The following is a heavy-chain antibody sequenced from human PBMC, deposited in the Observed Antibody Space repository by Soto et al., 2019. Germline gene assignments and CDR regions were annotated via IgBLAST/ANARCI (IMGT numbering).Heavy chain of an antibody. J-gene: IGHJ3*02. D-gene: IGHD3-22*01. CDR2: INPAGSST. Sequence: ASLKLSRKPSGYTFTGDYLRCGRKAPGQGRDWMVMINPAGSSTSPAQKFQGRVTVTRDTSTSTFYMELSSLRSEDTAVYYCAKMYYDSTGYYYGAFDIWGQGTMVTVPS. CDR1: GYTFTGDY. V-gene: IGHV1-46*01. CDR3: AKMYYDSTGYYYGAFDI.